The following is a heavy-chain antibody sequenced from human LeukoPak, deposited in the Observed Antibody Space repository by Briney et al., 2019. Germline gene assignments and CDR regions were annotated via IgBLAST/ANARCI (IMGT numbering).Heavy chain of an antibody. CDR3: ARPHCSSTSCYGSLIY. Sequence: ASVKVSCKASGYTFTSYDINWVRQATGQGLEWMGWMNPNSGNTGYAQKFQGRVTMTRNTSISTAYMELSSLRSEDTAVYYCARPHCSSTSCYGSLIYWGQGTLVTVSS. J-gene: IGHJ4*02. CDR1: GYTFTSYD. D-gene: IGHD2-2*01. CDR2: MNPNSGNT. V-gene: IGHV1-8*01.